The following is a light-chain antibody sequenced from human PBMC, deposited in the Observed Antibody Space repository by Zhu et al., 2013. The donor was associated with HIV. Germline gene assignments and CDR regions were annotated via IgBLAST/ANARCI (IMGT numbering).Light chain of an antibody. Sequence: EIVLTQSPGTLSLSPGESATLSCRASPSASTSYFAWYQVKPGQPPRLLIYDASSRAIGIPDRFSGSGSGTDFTLTISRLEPEDFAVYYCQQYDSSPLTFGGGTKVEI. J-gene: IGKJ4*01. V-gene: IGKV3-20*01. CDR1: PSASTSY. CDR2: DAS. CDR3: QQYDSSPLT.